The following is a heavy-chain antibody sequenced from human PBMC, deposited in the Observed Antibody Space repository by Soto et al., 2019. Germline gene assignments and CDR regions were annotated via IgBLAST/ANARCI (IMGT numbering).Heavy chain of an antibody. CDR2: INHSGST. D-gene: IGHD4-17*01. V-gene: IGHV4-34*01. CDR3: ARETYGDYVGYFDP. J-gene: IGHJ5*02. Sequence: PSETLSLTCAVYGGSFSGYYWTWIRQPPGTGLEWIGEINHSGSTNYNPSLKSRVTISVDTSKSQFSLKVRSVTAADTAVYYCARETYGDYVGYFDPWGQGIQVTVSS. CDR1: GGSFSGYY.